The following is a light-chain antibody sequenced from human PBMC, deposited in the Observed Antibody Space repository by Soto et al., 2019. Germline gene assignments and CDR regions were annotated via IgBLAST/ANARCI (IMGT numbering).Light chain of an antibody. J-gene: IGKJ1*01. CDR3: QQYNNWPGT. CDR1: QSVSNN. CDR2: GAS. Sequence: EIVLTQSPGTLSLSPGERATLSCRASQSVSNNYLAWYQQKPGQAPRLLIYGASNRATGIPDRFSGSASGTEFTLTISSLQSEDFTVYYCQQYNNWPGTFGQGTKVDIK. V-gene: IGKV3D-15*01.